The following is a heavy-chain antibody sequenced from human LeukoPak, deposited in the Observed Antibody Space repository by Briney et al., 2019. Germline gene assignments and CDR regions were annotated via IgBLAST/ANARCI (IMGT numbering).Heavy chain of an antibody. CDR1: GYTFTSYY. CDR2: INPSGGST. CDR3: ARGSIVVVPAAILGWFDP. Sequence: ASVKVSCKASGYTFTSYYMHWVRQAPGQGLEWMGIINPSGGSTSYAQKFQGRVTMTRDTSTSTVYMELSSLRSEDTAVYYCARGSIVVVPAAILGWFDPWGQGTLVTVSS. D-gene: IGHD2-2*01. V-gene: IGHV1-46*01. J-gene: IGHJ5*02.